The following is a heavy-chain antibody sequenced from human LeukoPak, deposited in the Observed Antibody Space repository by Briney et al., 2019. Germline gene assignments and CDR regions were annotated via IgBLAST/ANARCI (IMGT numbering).Heavy chain of an antibody. CDR1: GFTFSTYG. CDR3: AKEGIYDFVWGSYLVD. J-gene: IGHJ4*02. Sequence: PGGSLRLSCAASGFTFSTYGMSWVRQAPGKGLEWVSTISGSGGSTYYADSVKGRFTISRDNSKNTLYLQMNSLRAEDTAVYYCAKEGIYDFVWGSYLVDWGQGTLVTVSS. CDR2: ISGSGGST. V-gene: IGHV3-23*01. D-gene: IGHD3-16*01.